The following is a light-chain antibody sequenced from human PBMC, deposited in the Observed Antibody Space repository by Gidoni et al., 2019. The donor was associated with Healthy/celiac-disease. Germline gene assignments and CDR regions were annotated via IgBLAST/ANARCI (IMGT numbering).Light chain of an antibody. CDR1: QSVSSN. CDR2: GAS. Sequence: EIVMTQSPATLSVSPGERATLSCRASQSVSSNLAWYQQKPDQAPRLLIYGASTRATGIPARFSGSGSGTEFTLTISSLQSEDFAVYYCQQYNNWPLTFGPGTKVEIK. J-gene: IGKJ3*01. V-gene: IGKV3-15*01. CDR3: QQYNNWPLT.